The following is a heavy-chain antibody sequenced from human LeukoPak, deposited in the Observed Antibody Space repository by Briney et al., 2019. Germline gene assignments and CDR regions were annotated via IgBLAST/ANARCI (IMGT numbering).Heavy chain of an antibody. J-gene: IGHJ4*02. D-gene: IGHD6-13*01. CDR3: AKDQREAAAGSIPPFFDY. CDR1: GFTFSSYG. V-gene: IGHV3-30*02. Sequence: GGSLRLSCAASGFTFSSYGMHWVRQAPGKGLEWVAFIRYDGSNKYYADSVKGRFTISRDNSKNTLYLQMNSLRAEDTAVYYCAKDQREAAAGSIPPFFDYWGQGTLVTVSS. CDR2: IRYDGSNK.